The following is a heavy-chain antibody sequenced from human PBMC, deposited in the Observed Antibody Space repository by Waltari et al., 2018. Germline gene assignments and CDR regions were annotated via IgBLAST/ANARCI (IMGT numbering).Heavy chain of an antibody. Sequence: QLQLQESGPGLVKPSGALSLTCTVSGDSMSSNDWWSWVRQTPEKGLEGIGQIHRRGKTNYSPSLESRVTISIDTSNNQFSLKVASTTAADTAVYYCARDRGRGLYFDSWGQGILVTVSP. V-gene: IGHV4-4*02. J-gene: IGHJ4*02. CDR2: IHRRGKT. CDR1: GDSMSSNDW. D-gene: IGHD2-15*01. CDR3: ARDRGRGLYFDS.